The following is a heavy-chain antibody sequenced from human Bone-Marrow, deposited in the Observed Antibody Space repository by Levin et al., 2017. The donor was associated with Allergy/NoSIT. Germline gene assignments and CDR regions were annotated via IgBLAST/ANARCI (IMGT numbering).Heavy chain of an antibody. CDR1: GFTFSDHY. V-gene: IGHV3-72*01. CDR2: TRNKANSYTT. J-gene: IGHJ4*02. D-gene: IGHD6-19*01. CDR3: ARVGAVAGRDY. Sequence: LSLTCAASGFTFSDHYMDWVRQAPGKGLEWVGRTRNKANSYTTEYAASVKGRFTISRDDSKNSLYLQMNSLKTEDTAVYYCARVGAVAGRDYWGQGTLVTVSS.